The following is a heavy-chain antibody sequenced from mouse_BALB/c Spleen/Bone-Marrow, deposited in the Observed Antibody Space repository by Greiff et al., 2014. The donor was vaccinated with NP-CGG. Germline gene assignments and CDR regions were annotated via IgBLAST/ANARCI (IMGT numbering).Heavy chain of an antibody. J-gene: IGHJ4*01. D-gene: IGHD2-14*01. CDR2: MYYSGTI. V-gene: IGHV3-5*02. CDR1: DISITTGNYR. CDR3: ARDRYGYAMDY. Sequence: EVKVEESGPGLVKPSQTVSLTCTVTDISITTGNYRWSWIRQFPGNKLEWIGYMYYSGTITYNPSLTSRTTITRDTSKNQVFLEMNSLTAEDTATYFCARDRYGYAMDYWGQGTSVTVSS.